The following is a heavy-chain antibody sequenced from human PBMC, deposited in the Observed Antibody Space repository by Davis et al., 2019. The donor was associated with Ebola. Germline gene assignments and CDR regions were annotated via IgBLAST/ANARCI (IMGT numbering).Heavy chain of an antibody. CDR3: ARDGSVAAIELDY. J-gene: IGHJ4*02. V-gene: IGHV4-59*01. Sequence: SETLSLTCTVSGGSISSYYWSWIRQPPGKGLEWIGYIYYSGSTNYNPSLKSRVTISVDTSKNQFSLKLTSVTAADTAVYYCARDGSVAAIELDYWGQGTLVTVSS. CDR2: IYYSGST. D-gene: IGHD2-2*02. CDR1: GGSISSYY.